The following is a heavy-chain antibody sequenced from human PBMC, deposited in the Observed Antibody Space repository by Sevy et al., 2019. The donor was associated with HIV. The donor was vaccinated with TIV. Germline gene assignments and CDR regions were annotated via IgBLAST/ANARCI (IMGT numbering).Heavy chain of an antibody. J-gene: IGHJ4*02. V-gene: IGHV3-23*01. D-gene: IGHD3-10*01. Sequence: GSLRLSCAASGFTFSSYAMSWVRQAPGKGLEWVSAISGSGGSTYYADSVKGRFTISRDNSKNTLYPQMNSLRAEDTAVYYCAKTLLWFGELLDYWGQGTLVTVSS. CDR3: AKTLLWFGELLDY. CDR1: GFTFSSYA. CDR2: ISGSGGST.